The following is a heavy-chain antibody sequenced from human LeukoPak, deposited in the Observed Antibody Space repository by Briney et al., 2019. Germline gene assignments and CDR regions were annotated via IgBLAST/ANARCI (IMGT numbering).Heavy chain of an antibody. CDR3: ASDYGSGTPLYSYYYGMDV. D-gene: IGHD3-10*01. CDR2: ISISGVST. J-gene: IGHJ6*02. Sequence: PGGSLRLSCAASGFTFSTYAMSWVRQAPGKGPEWVSAISISGVSTYYAESVKGRFTISRDDSRNTLYLQMSSLRAEDTAVYYCASDYGSGTPLYSYYYGMDVWGQGTTATVS. V-gene: IGHV3-23*01. CDR1: GFTFSTYA.